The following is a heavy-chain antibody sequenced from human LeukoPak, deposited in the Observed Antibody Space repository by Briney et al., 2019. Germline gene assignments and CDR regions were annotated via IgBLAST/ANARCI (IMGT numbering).Heavy chain of an antibody. CDR2: LYYSGST. J-gene: IGHJ6*03. CDR3: ARGTVEPHRGDYMDV. CDR1: GDSIRDFF. V-gene: IGHV4-59*01. D-gene: IGHD4-23*01. Sequence: SETLSLTCKVSGDSIRDFFWGWIRQPPGKGLEWIGYLYYSGSTSYNPTLKSRVTISVDTSKSQFSLNLSSVTAADTAVYYCARGTVEPHRGDYMDVWGKGTTVTVSS.